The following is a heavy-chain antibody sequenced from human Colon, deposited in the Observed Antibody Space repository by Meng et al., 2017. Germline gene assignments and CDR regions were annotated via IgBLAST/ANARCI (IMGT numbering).Heavy chain of an antibody. CDR3: ARERLSSGWYGGRWFDP. CDR2: INHSGST. CDR1: GGSFSGYY. J-gene: IGHJ5*02. V-gene: IGHV4-34*01. Sequence: QVHLQQWGAGLLKPSETLSLTCVVYGGSFSGYYWSWSRQPPGKGLEWIGEINHSGSTNYNPSLKSRVTISVDTSKNQFSLKLSSVTAADTAVYYCARERLSSGWYGGRWFDPWGQGTLVTVSS. D-gene: IGHD6-19*01.